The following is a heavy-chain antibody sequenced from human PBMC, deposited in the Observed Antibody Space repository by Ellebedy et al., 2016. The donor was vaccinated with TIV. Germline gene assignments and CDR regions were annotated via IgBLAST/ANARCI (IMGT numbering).Heavy chain of an antibody. V-gene: IGHV3-33*01. Sequence: PGGSPRLSCAASGFTFHSYAMHWVRHAPGKGLEWVAFIWYDGSNKYYVDSVKGRFTISRDNSKNTLHLEMGSLRAEDTAVYYCARGEFCIGYYYGLDVWGQGTTVTVSS. J-gene: IGHJ6*02. CDR1: GFTFHSYA. CDR2: IWYDGSNK. D-gene: IGHD2-15*01. CDR3: ARGEFCIGYYYGLDV.